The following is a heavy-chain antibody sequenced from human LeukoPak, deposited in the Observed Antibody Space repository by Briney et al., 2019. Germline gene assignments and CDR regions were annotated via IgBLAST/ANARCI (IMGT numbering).Heavy chain of an antibody. D-gene: IGHD3-22*01. V-gene: IGHV3-11*01. CDR2: TSSSGSTI. Sequence: GGSLRLSCAASGFTFSDYYMSWIRQAPGKGLEWVSYTSSSGSTIYYADSVKGRFTISRDNAKNSLYLQMNSLRAEDTAVYYCARDGDSSGYYFAYYGMDVWGQGTTVTVSS. J-gene: IGHJ6*02. CDR3: ARDGDSSGYYFAYYGMDV. CDR1: GFTFSDYY.